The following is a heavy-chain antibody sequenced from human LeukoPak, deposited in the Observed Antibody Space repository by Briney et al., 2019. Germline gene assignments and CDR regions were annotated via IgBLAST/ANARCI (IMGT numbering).Heavy chain of an antibody. D-gene: IGHD6-13*01. V-gene: IGHV4-4*09. CDR2: IYTSGST. J-gene: IGHJ4*02. CDR1: GGSISSYY. CDR3: ASSSSSWYSLHYFDY. Sequence: SETLSLTCTVSGGSISSYYWSWIRQPPGKGLKWIGYIYTSGSTNYNPSLKSRVTISVDTSKNQFSLKLSSVTAADTAVYYCASSSSSWYSLHYFDYWGQGTLVTVSS.